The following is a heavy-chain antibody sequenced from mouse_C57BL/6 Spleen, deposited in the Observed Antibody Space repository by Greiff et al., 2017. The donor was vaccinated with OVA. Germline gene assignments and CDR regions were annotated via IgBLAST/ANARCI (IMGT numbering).Heavy chain of an antibody. CDR1: GFTFSDYY. J-gene: IGHJ4*01. D-gene: IGHD1-1*01. CDR2: ISNGGGST. Sequence: EVMLVESGGGLVQPGGSLKLSCAASGFTFSDYYMYWVRQTPEKRLEWVAYISNGGGSTYYPDTVKGRFTISRDNAKNTLYLQMSRLKSEDTAMYYCARLTTVDYAMDYWGQGTSVTVSS. V-gene: IGHV5-12*01. CDR3: ARLTTVDYAMDY.